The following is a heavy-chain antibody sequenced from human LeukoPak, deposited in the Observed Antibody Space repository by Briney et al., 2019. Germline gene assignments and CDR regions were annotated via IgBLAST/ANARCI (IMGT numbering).Heavy chain of an antibody. V-gene: IGHV3-23*01. Sequence: AGGSLRLSCAASGFTFSNYVMTWVRQAPGKGLEWVTAISGSGGSTFYGDSVKGRFTISRDNSKNTLYLQVSSLRAEDTAVYYCAKRTGDGYFYPMDVWGQGTTVTVSS. CDR3: AKRTGDGYFYPMDV. D-gene: IGHD5-24*01. CDR1: GFTFSNYV. J-gene: IGHJ6*02. CDR2: ISGSGGST.